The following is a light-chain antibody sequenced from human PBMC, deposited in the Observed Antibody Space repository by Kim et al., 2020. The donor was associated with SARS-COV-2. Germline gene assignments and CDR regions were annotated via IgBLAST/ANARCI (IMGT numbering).Light chain of an antibody. V-gene: IGKV3-15*01. Sequence: EIVMTQSPATLSVSPGERATLSCRASQSVGNKLAWYQQKPGQPPSLLIFDASTRATGVPARFSGSGSGTEFTLTISSLQSEDSAVYHCQQYNDWPPWTFGQGTKVDIK. CDR1: QSVGNK. CDR2: DAS. CDR3: QQYNDWPPWT. J-gene: IGKJ1*01.